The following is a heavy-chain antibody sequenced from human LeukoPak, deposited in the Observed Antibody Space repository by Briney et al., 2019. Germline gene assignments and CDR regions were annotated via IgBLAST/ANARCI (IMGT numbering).Heavy chain of an antibody. Sequence: GESLKISCKGSGYSFSTYWIGWVRQMPGKGLECLGVIYPGDSDTRYSPSFQGQVTISADKSISTAYLQWSNLRASDTAIYYCARYPKNYFDATGYFDLWGQGTRVTVSS. CDR2: IYPGDSDT. D-gene: IGHD3-22*01. V-gene: IGHV5-51*01. J-gene: IGHJ4*02. CDR3: ARYPKNYFDATGYFDL. CDR1: GYSFSTYW.